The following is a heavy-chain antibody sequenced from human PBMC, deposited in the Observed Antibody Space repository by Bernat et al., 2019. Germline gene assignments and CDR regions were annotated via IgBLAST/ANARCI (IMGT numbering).Heavy chain of an antibody. J-gene: IGHJ4*02. D-gene: IGHD2-15*01. Sequence: QVQLQESGPGLVKPSETLSFTCTVSGGSVSSGSYYWSWIRQPPGKGLEWIGYIYYSGSTNYNPSLKSRVTISVDTSKNQFSLKLSSVTAAETAVYYCARVVVAANFDYWGQGTLVTVSS. CDR3: ARVVVAANFDY. CDR1: GGSVSSGSYY. V-gene: IGHV4-61*01. CDR2: IYYSGST.